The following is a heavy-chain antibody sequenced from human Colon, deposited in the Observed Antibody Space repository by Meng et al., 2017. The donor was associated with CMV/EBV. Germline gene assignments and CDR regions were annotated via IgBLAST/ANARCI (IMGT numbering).Heavy chain of an antibody. D-gene: IGHD1-14*01. CDR2: INHSGSP. J-gene: IGHJ6*02. V-gene: IGHV4-39*01. CDR3: SRRARGRNTNYYYGMDV. Sequence: SETLSLTCSVSGGSSFSSARYYWGWIRQPPGKGLEWIGNINHSGSPYYSPPLQSRVTMSVDTSKIQFSLKLTSVTAADTAVYYCSRRARGRNTNYYYGMDVWGQGTTVTVSS. CDR1: GGSSFSSARYY.